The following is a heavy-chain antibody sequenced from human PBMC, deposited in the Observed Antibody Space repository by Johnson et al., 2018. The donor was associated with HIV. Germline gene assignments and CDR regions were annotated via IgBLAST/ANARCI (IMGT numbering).Heavy chain of an antibody. CDR2: IYSVGDV. D-gene: IGHD3-9*01. V-gene: IGHV3-66*02. Sequence: MLLVESGGGLVQPGGSLRLSCAASGFTVSSNYMSWVRQAPGKGLEWVSVIYSVGDVYYADSVKGRFTISRDNSKNMVYLQMNSLRPEDTAVYYCARDGRDLVTRGSVDVWGQGTVVTVSS. CDR1: GFTVSSNY. CDR3: ARDGRDLVTRGSVDV. J-gene: IGHJ3*01.